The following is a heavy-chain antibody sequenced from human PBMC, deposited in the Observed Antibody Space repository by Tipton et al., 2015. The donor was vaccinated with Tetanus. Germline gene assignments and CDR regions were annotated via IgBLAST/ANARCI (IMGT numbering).Heavy chain of an antibody. CDR2: LYGDGRT. Sequence: SLRLSCAVSGFSVGNNYMSWVHQAPGKGLEWVSGLYGDGRTYYADSVQGRFTISRDKSKNTLFLQMNSLKVEDTAVYYCARAGIDAAGPHFDHWGQGTLVTVSS. D-gene: IGHD6-13*01. CDR1: GFSVGNNY. CDR3: ARAGIDAAGPHFDH. V-gene: IGHV3-53*01. J-gene: IGHJ4*02.